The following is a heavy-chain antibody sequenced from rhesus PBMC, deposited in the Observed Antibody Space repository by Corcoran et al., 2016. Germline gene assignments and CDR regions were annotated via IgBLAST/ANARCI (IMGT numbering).Heavy chain of an antibody. Sequence: QVQLVQPGAEVKKPGSSVKVSCKASGYTFTDYSMHGVRHAPGQGREWMGEITPSTRGTNSAQNFQGRVTMTRDTSTSTDYRELGSLSSEDTALYYCGGGVIWGQGVLVTVSS. D-gene: IGHD3-22*01. CDR2: ITPSTRGT. CDR1: GYTFTDYS. J-gene: IGHJ4*01. CDR3: GGGVI. V-gene: IGHV1-138*01.